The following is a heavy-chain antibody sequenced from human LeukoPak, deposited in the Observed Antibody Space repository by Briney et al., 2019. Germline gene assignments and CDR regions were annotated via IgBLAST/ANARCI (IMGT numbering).Heavy chain of an antibody. V-gene: IGHV1-2*02. D-gene: IGHD2-15*01. J-gene: IGHJ6*02. CDR3: ARTEGYCSGGGCSLYYYGMDV. CDR1: GYTFTGYY. Sequence: ASVKVSCKAPGYTFTGYYIHWVRQAPGQGLEWMGWIDPNNDFTNYAQKFQGRVTMTRDTSISTASMELSRLRSDDTAMYYCARTEGYCSGGGCSLYYYGMDVWGQGTTVTVSS. CDR2: IDPNNDFT.